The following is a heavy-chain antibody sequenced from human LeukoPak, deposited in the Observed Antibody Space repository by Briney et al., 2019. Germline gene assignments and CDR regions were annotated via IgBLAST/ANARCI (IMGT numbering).Heavy chain of an antibody. CDR1: GYTLTDYY. V-gene: IGHV1-2*06. CDR3: ARVGYYESSGYYEY. Sequence: SVKVSCKASGYTLTDYYMHWVRQAPGQGLEWMGRINPNSGGTNYAQKFQGRVTMTRDTSISTVYMELSRLRSDDTAVYYCARVGYYESSGYYEYWGQGTLVTVSS. J-gene: IGHJ4*02. CDR2: INPNSGGT. D-gene: IGHD3-22*01.